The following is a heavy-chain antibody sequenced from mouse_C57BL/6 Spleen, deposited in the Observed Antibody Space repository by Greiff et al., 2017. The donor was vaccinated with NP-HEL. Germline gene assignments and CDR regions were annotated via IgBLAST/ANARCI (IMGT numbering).Heavy chain of an antibody. Sequence: EVHLVESGGGLVKPGGSLKLSCAASGFTFSDYGMHWVRQAPEKGLEWVAYISSGSSTNYYADTVKGRFTISRDNAKNTLFLQMTSLRSEDTAMYYCARALYGNLGYWGQGTTLTVSS. CDR1: GFTFSDYG. J-gene: IGHJ2*01. V-gene: IGHV5-17*01. CDR2: ISSGSSTN. CDR3: ARALYGNLGY. D-gene: IGHD2-1*01.